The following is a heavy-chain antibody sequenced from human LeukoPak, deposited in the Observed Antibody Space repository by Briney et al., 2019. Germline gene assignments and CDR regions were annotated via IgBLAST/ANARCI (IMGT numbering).Heavy chain of an antibody. CDR2: ISGSGGST. V-gene: IGHV3-23*01. CDR3: AKEAVTMVRGVIYLYYFDY. CDR1: GFTFSSYA. Sequence: GGSLRLSCAASGFTFSSYAMSWVRQAPGKGLEWVSAISGSGGSTYYADSVKGRFTISRDNSKNTLYLQMNSLRAEDTAVYYCAKEAVTMVRGVIYLYYFDYWGQGTPVTVSS. J-gene: IGHJ4*02. D-gene: IGHD3-10*01.